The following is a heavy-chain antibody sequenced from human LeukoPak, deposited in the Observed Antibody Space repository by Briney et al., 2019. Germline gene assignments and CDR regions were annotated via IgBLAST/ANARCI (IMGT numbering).Heavy chain of an antibody. CDR2: IYYSGST. CDR1: GGSISNYC. Sequence: SETLSLTYTVSGGSISNYCWSWIRQPPGKGLEWIGYIYYSGSTNYNPSLKSRVTISVDTSKNQFSLNLSSVTAADTAVYYCARRGRSSGWFYHFDSWGQGTLVTVSS. CDR3: ARRGRSSGWFYHFDS. J-gene: IGHJ4*02. D-gene: IGHD6-19*01. V-gene: IGHV4-59*08.